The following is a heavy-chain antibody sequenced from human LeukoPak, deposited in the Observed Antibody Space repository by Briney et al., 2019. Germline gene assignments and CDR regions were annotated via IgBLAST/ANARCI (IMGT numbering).Heavy chain of an antibody. CDR2: IYWNDDK. D-gene: IGHD3-3*01. CDR3: ASCSGPVYLLEWLR. CDR1: GFSLSTSGVG. Sequence: QSGPTLVKPTQTLTLTCTFSGFSLSTSGVGVGWIRQPPGKALEWLALIYWNDDKRYSPSLKSRLTITKDTSKNQVVLTMTNMDPVDTATYYCASCSGPVYLLEWLRWGQGTLVTVSS. J-gene: IGHJ4*02. V-gene: IGHV2-5*01.